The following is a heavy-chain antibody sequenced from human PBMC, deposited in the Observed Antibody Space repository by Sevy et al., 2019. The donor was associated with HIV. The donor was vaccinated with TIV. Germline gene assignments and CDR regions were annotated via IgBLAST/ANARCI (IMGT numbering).Heavy chain of an antibody. CDR3: ASHVETAMVTGMDV. V-gene: IGHV1-2*02. J-gene: IGHJ6*02. D-gene: IGHD5-18*01. CDR2: INRNSGGT. CDR1: GYTFTGYY. Sequence: ASVKVSCKASGYTFTGYYMHWVRQAPGQGLEWMGWINRNSGGTNYAQKFQGRVTMTRDTSISTAYMELSRLRSDDTAVYYCASHVETAMVTGMDVWGQGTTVTVSS.